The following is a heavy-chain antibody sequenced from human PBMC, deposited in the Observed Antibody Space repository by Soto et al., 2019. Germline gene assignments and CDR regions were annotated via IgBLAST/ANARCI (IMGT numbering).Heavy chain of an antibody. Sequence: GPGGKILGLGCSWSWIRQPPGKGLEWIGYIYHSGSIYYNPSLKSRVTISVDRSKNQFSLKLSSVTAADTAVYYCARLPQPWGQGPLVTV. CDR3: ARLPQP. J-gene: IGHJ5*02. CDR1: GGKILGLGCS. V-gene: IGHV4-30-2*01. CDR2: IYHSGSI.